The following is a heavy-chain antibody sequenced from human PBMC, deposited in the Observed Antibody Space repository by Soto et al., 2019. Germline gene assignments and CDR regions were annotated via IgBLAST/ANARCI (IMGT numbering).Heavy chain of an antibody. CDR3: ARRYGDRRRTFDY. D-gene: IGHD4-17*01. CDR2: IYYSGST. V-gene: IGHV4-39*01. CDR1: GGSISSSSYY. Sequence: SETLSLTCTVSGGSISSSSYYWGWTRQPPGKGLEWIGSIYYSGSTYYNQSLKSRVTISVDTSKNQFSLKLSSVTAADTAVYYCARRYGDRRRTFDYWGQGTLVTVSS. J-gene: IGHJ4*02.